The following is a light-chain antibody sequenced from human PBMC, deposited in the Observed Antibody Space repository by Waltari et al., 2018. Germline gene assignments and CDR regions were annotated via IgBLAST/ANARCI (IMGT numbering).Light chain of an antibody. Sequence: TQSPDTLSASPGERATLSCSASHNVGSNLAWYQQKPGQFPRLLISGASTGPTGVPARFSGSVSGTEFTLTISSLQSEDFAVYYCQQYNNFPPAFGQGTKV. CDR2: GAS. CDR3: QQYNNFPPA. CDR1: HNVGSN. V-gene: IGKV3-15*01. J-gene: IGKJ1*01.